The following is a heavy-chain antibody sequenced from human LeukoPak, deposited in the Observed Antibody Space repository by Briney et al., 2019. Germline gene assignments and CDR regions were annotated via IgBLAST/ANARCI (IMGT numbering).Heavy chain of an antibody. D-gene: IGHD3-10*02. J-gene: IGHJ6*03. Sequence: GGSLRLSCAASGFTFSSCSMNWVRQAPGKGLEWVSYISSSSSTIYYADSVKGRFTISRDNAKNSLYLQMNSLRAEDTAVYYCARMLASYYYMDVWGKGTTVTVSS. V-gene: IGHV3-48*04. CDR2: ISSSSSTI. CDR1: GFTFSSCS. CDR3: ARMLASYYYMDV.